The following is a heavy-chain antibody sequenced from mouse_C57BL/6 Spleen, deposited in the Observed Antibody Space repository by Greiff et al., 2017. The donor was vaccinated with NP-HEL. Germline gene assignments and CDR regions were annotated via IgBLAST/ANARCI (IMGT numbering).Heavy chain of an antibody. V-gene: IGHV1-15*01. D-gene: IGHD1-2*01. CDR1: GYTFTDYE. Sequence: QVQLQQSGAELVRPGASVTLSCKASGYTFTDYEMHWVKQTPVHGLEWIGAIDPETGGTAYNQKFKGKAILTADKSSSTAYMELRSLTSEDSAVYYCTKLLRQAWFAYWGQGTLVTVSA. CDR3: TKLLRQAWFAY. J-gene: IGHJ3*01. CDR2: IDPETGGT.